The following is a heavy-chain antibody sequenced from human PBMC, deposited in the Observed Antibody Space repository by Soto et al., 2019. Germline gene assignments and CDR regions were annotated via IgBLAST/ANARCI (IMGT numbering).Heavy chain of an antibody. D-gene: IGHD3-10*01. J-gene: IGHJ5*02. CDR2: IYYSGST. V-gene: IGHV4-59*01. CDR1: GASISSYY. CDR3: ARDVGPYYYTSGNWFDP. Sequence: SETLSLTCTVSGASISSYYWNWIRQPPGKGLEWIGYIYYSGSTNYNPSLKSRVTISIDASKNHFSLKLSSVTAADTAVYYCARDVGPYYYTSGNWFDPWGQGTLVTVSS.